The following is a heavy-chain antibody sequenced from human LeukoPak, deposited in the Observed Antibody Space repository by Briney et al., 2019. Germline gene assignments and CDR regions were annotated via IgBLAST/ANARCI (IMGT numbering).Heavy chain of an antibody. J-gene: IGHJ6*03. CDR1: GYTFTDYF. V-gene: IGHV1-2*02. CDR2: IYPNSGAT. Sequence: ASVKVSCKASGYTFTDYFMHWVRQVPGQGLEWVGWIYPNSGATNYAQKLQGRVTMTRDTSITTAYMELASLRSDDTAVYYCARNGDLLTTRCYYMDVWGKGTTVTVSS. CDR3: ARNGDLLTTRCYYMDV. D-gene: IGHD4/OR15-4a*01.